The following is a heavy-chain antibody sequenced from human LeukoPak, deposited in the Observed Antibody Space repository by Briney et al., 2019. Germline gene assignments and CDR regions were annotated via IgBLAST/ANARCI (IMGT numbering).Heavy chain of an antibody. J-gene: IGHJ4*02. V-gene: IGHV3-74*01. CDR2: INGDGSST. Sequence: PGGSLGLSCAASGXTYSSYWMHWVRQAPGKGLVWVSRINGDGSSTSYADSVKGRFTISRDNAKNTLYLQMNSLRAEDTAVYYCARGGIAVAGIRRFDYWGQGTLVTVSS. CDR1: GXTYSSYW. CDR3: ARGGIAVAGIRRFDY. D-gene: IGHD6-19*01.